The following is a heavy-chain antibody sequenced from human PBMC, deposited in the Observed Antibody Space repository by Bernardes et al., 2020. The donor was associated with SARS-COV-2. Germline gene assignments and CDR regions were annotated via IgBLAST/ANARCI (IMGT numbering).Heavy chain of an antibody. CDR1: GGSISSSSYY. CDR2: IYYTGST. D-gene: IGHD5-18*01. V-gene: IGHV4-39*01. Sequence: SETLSLTCSVSGGSISSSSYYWGWIRQPPGTGLEWIGGIYYTGSTKYNPSLTSRVTVSGDTSKNQFSLKLNSVTAADTAVYYCVRSKYSYALFDSWGQGTLVTVSS. J-gene: IGHJ4*02. CDR3: VRSKYSYALFDS.